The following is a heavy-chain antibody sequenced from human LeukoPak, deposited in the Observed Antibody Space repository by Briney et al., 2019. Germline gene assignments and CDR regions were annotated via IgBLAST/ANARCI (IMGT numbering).Heavy chain of an antibody. J-gene: IGHJ4*02. CDR2: IKQDGSEK. Sequence: PGGSLRLSCAASGFTFSSYWMSWVRQAPGKGLEWVANIKQDGSEKYYVDSVKGRFTISRDNAKNSLYLQMNSLRAEDTAVYYCARDGIAVAVPFDYRGQGTLVTVSP. V-gene: IGHV3-7*01. CDR3: ARDGIAVAVPFDY. D-gene: IGHD6-19*01. CDR1: GFTFSSYW.